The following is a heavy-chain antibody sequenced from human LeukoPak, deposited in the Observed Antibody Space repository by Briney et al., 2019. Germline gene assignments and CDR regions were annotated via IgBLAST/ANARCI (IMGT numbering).Heavy chain of an antibody. J-gene: IGHJ4*02. CDR1: GGTFSSYA. CDR3: ATSRVWPGFFDY. Sequence: GASVKVSCKASGGTFSSYAISWVRQAPGQGLEWMGGIIPIFGTANYAQKFQGRVTITADESTSTAYMELSSLRSEDTAVYYCATSRVWPGFFDYWGQGTLVTVSS. V-gene: IGHV1-69*13. D-gene: IGHD3-16*01. CDR2: IIPIFGTA.